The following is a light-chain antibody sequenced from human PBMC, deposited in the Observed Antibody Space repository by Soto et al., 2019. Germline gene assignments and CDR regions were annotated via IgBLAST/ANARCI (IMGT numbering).Light chain of an antibody. J-gene: IGLJ2*01. Sequence: QSALTQPPSASGSPGQSVTISCTGTSRDVGGYNYVSWYQQHPGKAPKLLIYEVSKRPSGVPDRFSGSKSGNTASLTVSGLQAEDEADYYCSPYAGSNNVVFGGGTKLTVL. CDR1: SRDVGGYNY. V-gene: IGLV2-8*01. CDR3: SPYAGSNNVV. CDR2: EVS.